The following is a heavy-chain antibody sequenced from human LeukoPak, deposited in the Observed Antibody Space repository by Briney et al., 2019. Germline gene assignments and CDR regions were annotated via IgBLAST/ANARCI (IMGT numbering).Heavy chain of an antibody. Sequence: SETLSLTCTVSGNSISSGDNYWSWIRQPAGKGLEWIGRIYTSGSTNYNPSLKSRVTISGDTSKNQFSLRLSSVTAADTAVYYCAREAYHDFWSGSWRSYYYMDVWGKGTTVTVSS. V-gene: IGHV4-61*02. J-gene: IGHJ6*03. CDR1: GNSISSGDNY. CDR2: IYTSGST. D-gene: IGHD3-3*01. CDR3: AREAYHDFWSGSWRSYYYMDV.